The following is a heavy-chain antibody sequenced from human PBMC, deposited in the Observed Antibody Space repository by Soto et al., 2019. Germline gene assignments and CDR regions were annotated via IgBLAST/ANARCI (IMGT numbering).Heavy chain of an antibody. J-gene: IGHJ2*01. Sequence: QVHLVQSGAEVKKPGASVKLSCKASGYTFTSHYLYWVRQAPGQGLEWMGMINPSHSTTTYARNFQGRVTMTRDTSTSTIYMEVTRLRSEDTAVYYCVRGSSNWLWYFDLWGRGTLVTVSS. CDR1: GYTFTSHY. CDR2: INPSHSTT. CDR3: VRGSSNWLWYFDL. V-gene: IGHV1-46*03. D-gene: IGHD6-13*01.